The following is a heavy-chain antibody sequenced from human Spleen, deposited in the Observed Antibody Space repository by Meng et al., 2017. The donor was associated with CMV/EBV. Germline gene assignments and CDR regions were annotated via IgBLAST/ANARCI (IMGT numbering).Heavy chain of an antibody. CDR1: GYTFTSYY. Sequence: ASVKVSYKASGYTFTSYYMHWVRQAPGQGLEWMGIINPSGGSTSYAQKFQGRVTMTRDTSTSTVYMELSSLRSEDTAVYYCARDPGNTVVIPSALGYFDYWGQGTPVTVSS. CDR2: INPSGGST. D-gene: IGHD2-2*01. J-gene: IGHJ4*01. CDR3: ARDPGNTVVIPSALGYFDY. V-gene: IGHV1-46*01.